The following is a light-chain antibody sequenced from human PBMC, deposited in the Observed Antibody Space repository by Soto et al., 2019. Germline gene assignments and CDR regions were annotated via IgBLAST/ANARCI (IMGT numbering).Light chain of an antibody. Sequence: EIQITQSPSTLSGSVGDRVTITCRASQTISSWLAWYQQKPGKAPKLLIYKASTLKSGVPSRFSGSGSGTEFTLTISSLQPDDFATYYCQHYNSYSEALGQGTKVDIK. CDR3: QHYNSYSEA. J-gene: IGKJ1*01. CDR1: QTISSW. V-gene: IGKV1-5*03. CDR2: KAS.